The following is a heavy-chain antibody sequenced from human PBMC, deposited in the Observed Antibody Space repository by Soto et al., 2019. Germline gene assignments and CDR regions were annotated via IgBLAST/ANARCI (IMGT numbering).Heavy chain of an antibody. V-gene: IGHV3-15*07. CDR1: GLTFTNAW. CDR2: IKSKTNGGTI. J-gene: IGHJ4*02. Sequence: EVQLVESGGGLVKPGGSLRLSCATSGLTFTNAWMNWVRQVPGKGLEWVGRIKSKTNGGTIEYAGSVKDRFTISRDDSKDMLYLQMNSLKTEDTAVYYCNTDRHDRSRGWYLEYWGQGTLVTVSS. D-gene: IGHD6-19*01. CDR3: NTDRHDRSRGWYLEY.